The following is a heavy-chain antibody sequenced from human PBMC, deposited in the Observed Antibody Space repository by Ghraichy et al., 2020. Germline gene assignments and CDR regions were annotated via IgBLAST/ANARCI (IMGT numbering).Heavy chain of an antibody. CDR1: GFTFSDYY. V-gene: IGHV3-11*05. J-gene: IGHJ4*02. D-gene: IGHD1-26*01. Sequence: GSLRLSCAASGFTFSDYYMSWIRQAPGKGLEWVSYISTSSSFTNYADSVKGRFTISRDNAKNSLYLQMNSLRAEDTAVYYCAREGSGNYCDYWGQGTLVTVSS. CDR2: ISTSSSFT. CDR3: AREGSGNYCDY.